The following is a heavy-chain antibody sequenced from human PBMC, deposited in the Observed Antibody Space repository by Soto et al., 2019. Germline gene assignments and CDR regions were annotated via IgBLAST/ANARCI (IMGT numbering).Heavy chain of an antibody. CDR1: GGSIDGRN. Sequence: QVQLQESGPGLVKPSETLSLTCTVSGGSIDGRNCAWIRQPPGKGLEWLGYVYYDGGSSYNPSVKXXLXLSMATSKSQFSLQLRSVTAADTAVYYCVRQGIGNLHGLVDVWGRGTTVTVSS. J-gene: IGHJ6*02. V-gene: IGHV4-59*08. CDR3: VRQGIGNLHGLVDV. CDR2: VYYDGGS. D-gene: IGHD3-10*01.